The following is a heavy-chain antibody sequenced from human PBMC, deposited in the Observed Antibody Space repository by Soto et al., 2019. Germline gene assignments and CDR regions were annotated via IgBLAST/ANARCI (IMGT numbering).Heavy chain of an antibody. Sequence: LVTLSLTCSVSGGSISSSSYYWGWIRQPPGKGLEWIGSIYHSGSTYYNPSLKSRVTISVDTSKNQFSLKLSSVTAADTAVYYCARLGGFCSGGSCPYYYGMDVWGQGTTVTVSS. D-gene: IGHD2-15*01. V-gene: IGHV4-39*01. CDR3: ARLGGFCSGGSCPYYYGMDV. CDR2: IYHSGST. J-gene: IGHJ6*02. CDR1: GGSISSSSYY.